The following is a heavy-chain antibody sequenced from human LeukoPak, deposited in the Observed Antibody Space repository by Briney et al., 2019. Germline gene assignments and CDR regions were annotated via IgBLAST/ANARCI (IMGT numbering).Heavy chain of an antibody. CDR2: IKQDGSEK. J-gene: IGHJ4*02. D-gene: IGHD3-3*01. CDR3: ATYYDFWSGYHNLSYFDY. Sequence: GGSLRLSCAASGFTFSSYWMSWVRQAPGKGLEWVANIKQDGSEKYYVDSVKGRFTISRDNAKNSLYLQMNSLRAEDTAVYYCATYYDFWSGYHNLSYFDYWGQGTLVTVSS. V-gene: IGHV3-7*01. CDR1: GFTFSSYW.